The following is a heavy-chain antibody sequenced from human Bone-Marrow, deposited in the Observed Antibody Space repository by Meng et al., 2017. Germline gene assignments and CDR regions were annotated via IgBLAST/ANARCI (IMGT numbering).Heavy chain of an antibody. CDR2: IYSGGST. CDR1: GFTVSSNY. CDR3: ARDSSYYYYGMDV. Sequence: GESLKISCAASGFTVSSNYMSWVRQAPGKGLEWVSVIYSGGSTYYADAVKGRFTISRDNSKNTLYLHMNSLRAEDTAVYYCARDSSYYYYGMDVWGQGTTVTVSS. D-gene: IGHD6-13*01. J-gene: IGHJ6*02. V-gene: IGHV3-53*01.